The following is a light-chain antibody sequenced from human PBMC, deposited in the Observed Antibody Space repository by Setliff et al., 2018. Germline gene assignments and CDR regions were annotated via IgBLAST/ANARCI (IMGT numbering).Light chain of an antibody. CDR1: SSDVGGYNY. CDR2: DVS. J-gene: IGLJ2*01. Sequence: QSALAQPASVSGSPGQSITISCTGTSSDVGGYNYVSWYQQHPGKAPKLVIYDVSKRPSGVSNRFSGSKSGNTASLTISGLQAEDEADYYCSSYTSSSTYVVFGGGTKVTVL. V-gene: IGLV2-14*01. CDR3: SSYTSSSTYVV.